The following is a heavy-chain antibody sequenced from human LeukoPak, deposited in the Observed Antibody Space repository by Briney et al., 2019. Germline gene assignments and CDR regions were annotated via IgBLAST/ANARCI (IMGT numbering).Heavy chain of an antibody. D-gene: IGHD3-22*01. CDR3: AKDRDYFDSRVFDY. Sequence: PGGSLRLSCAVSGFTFSTYAMSWVRQAPGKGLEWVSGISHSGGTTYYADSVKGRFTISRDNSKSTLYLQMNNVRADDTAVYYCAKDRDYFDSRVFDYWGQGTLVTVSS. J-gene: IGHJ4*02. CDR2: ISHSGGTT. CDR1: GFTFSTYA. V-gene: IGHV3-23*01.